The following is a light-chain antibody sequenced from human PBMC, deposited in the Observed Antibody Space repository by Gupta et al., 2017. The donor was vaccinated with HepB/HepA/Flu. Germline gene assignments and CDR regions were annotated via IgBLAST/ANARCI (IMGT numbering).Light chain of an antibody. CDR1: QSLLHSNGFNY. V-gene: IGKV2-28*01. J-gene: IGKJ4*01. CDR3: MQALQTPLT. CDR2: LGS. Sequence: DIVMTQSPLSLPVTPGEPASISCRSSQSLLHSNGFNYLDWYLQKPGQSPQLLIYLGSNRASGVPDRFSVSGSGTDFTLKISRVEAEDVEVYYCMQALQTPLTFGGGTKVEIK.